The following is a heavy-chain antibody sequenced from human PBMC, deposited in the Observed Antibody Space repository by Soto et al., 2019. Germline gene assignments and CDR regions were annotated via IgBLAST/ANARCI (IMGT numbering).Heavy chain of an antibody. CDR1: GYPFTRYY. V-gene: IGHV1-46*01. CDR3: ARGKYYYGSGSYAEFNY. Sequence: QVQLVQSGAEVKKHGASVKDSCKASGYPFTRYYMHWVRQAPGQGLEWMGIINPSGGSTSYVQKFQGRVTMTRDTSTSTVYMELSSLRAEDTAVYYCARGKYYYGSGSYAEFNYWGRGALVTVSS. J-gene: IGHJ4*02. D-gene: IGHD3-10*01. CDR2: INPSGGST.